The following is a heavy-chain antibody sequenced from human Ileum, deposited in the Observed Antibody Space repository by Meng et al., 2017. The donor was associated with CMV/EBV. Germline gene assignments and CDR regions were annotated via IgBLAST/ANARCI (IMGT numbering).Heavy chain of an antibody. V-gene: IGHV3-7*01. CDR1: GFTFSNYW. D-gene: IGHD2-2*01. CDR3: ARRPLGFCSSMSCQPLWYFAL. CDR2: INQDASER. Sequence: GESLKISCAASGFTFSNYWMSWVRQAPGKGLEWVANINQDASERYYVGSVKGRFTISRDNAKNSLYLQMNSLRAEDAAVYYCARRPLGFCSSMSCQPLWYFALWGRDTLVTVSS. J-gene: IGHJ2*01.